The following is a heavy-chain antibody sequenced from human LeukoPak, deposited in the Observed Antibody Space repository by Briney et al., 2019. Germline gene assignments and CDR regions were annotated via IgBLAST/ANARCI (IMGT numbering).Heavy chain of an antibody. CDR2: IYTGGST. V-gene: IGHV3-66*01. D-gene: IGHD1-1*01. J-gene: IGHJ4*02. Sequence: GGSLRLSCAASGFTFSSYSMSWVRQAPGKGLEWVSVIYTGGSTYYADSVKGRFTISRDNSKNTLYLQMNSLRVEDTAVYYCARDEGWKGPFDYWGQGTLVTVSS. CDR1: GFTFSSYS. CDR3: ARDEGWKGPFDY.